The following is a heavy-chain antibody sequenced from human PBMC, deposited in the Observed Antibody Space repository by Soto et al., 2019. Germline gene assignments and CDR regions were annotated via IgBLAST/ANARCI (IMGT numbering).Heavy chain of an antibody. J-gene: IGHJ5*02. CDR2: IYYSGST. Sequence: SETLSLTCTVSGGSISSSSYYWGWIRQPPGKGLEWIGSIYYSGSTYYNPSLKSRVTISVDTSKNQFSLKLSSVTAADTAVYYCARETHYYDSSGYSNAHNWFDPWGQGTLVTVSS. CDR3: ARETHYYDSSGYSNAHNWFDP. D-gene: IGHD3-22*01. CDR1: GGSISSSSYY. V-gene: IGHV4-39*01.